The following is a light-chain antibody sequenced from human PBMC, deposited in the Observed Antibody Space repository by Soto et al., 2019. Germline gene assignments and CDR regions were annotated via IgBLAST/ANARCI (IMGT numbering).Light chain of an antibody. CDR1: QDISNY. Sequence: DIQMTQPPSSLSASVGDRVTITCRASQDISNYLAWYQQKPGKVPKLLIYAASTLQTGVQSRFSDSGSGTVFTLTINSLQPEDVATYYCQNYKSAPNTFGRGTRLEIK. V-gene: IGKV1-27*01. J-gene: IGKJ2*01. CDR2: AAS. CDR3: QNYKSAPNT.